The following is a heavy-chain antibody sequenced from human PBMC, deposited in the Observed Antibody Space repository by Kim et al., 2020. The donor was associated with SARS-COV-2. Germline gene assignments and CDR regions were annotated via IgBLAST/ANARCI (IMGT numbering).Heavy chain of an antibody. D-gene: IGHD2-2*01. CDR1: GGSISSSSYY. Sequence: SETLSLTCTVSGGSISSSSYYWGWIRQPPGKGLEWIGSIYYSGSTYYNPSLKSRVTISVDTSKNQFSLKLSSVTAADTAVYYCARAERDLGSSTSSWGWFDPWGQGTLVTVSS. J-gene: IGHJ5*02. V-gene: IGHV4-39*07. CDR3: ARAERDLGSSTSSWGWFDP. CDR2: IYYSGST.